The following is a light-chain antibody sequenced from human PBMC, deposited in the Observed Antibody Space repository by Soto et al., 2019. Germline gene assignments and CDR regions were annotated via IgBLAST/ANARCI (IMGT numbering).Light chain of an antibody. J-gene: IGKJ4*01. CDR1: ESVRSD. V-gene: IGKV3-15*01. CDR3: QQYNNWLT. CDR2: GAS. Sequence: EIVMPQSPATLSVSPGERATISCRASESVRSDLAWYQQKVGQAPRLLIYGASTRATGIPARFSGSGSGTEFTLTISSLQSEDFALYYCQQYNNWLTFGGGTKVEIK.